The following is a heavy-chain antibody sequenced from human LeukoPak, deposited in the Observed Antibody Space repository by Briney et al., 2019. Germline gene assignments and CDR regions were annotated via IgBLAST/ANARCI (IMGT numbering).Heavy chain of an antibody. CDR3: ARTSIATRHFDY. CDR1: GGSISSDTYY. D-gene: IGHD6-6*01. J-gene: IGHJ4*02. V-gene: IGHV4-31*03. CDR2: IYYSGST. Sequence: TLSLTCTVSGGSISSDTYYWSCIRQHPGKGLERSGYIYYSGSTYYNPSLKSRVTISVDTSKNQFSLTLSSVTAAGTAVYYCARTSIATRHFDYWGQGTLVTVSS.